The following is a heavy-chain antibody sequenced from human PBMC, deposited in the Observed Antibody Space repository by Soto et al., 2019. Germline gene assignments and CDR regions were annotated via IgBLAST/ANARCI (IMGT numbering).Heavy chain of an antibody. D-gene: IGHD3-22*01. Sequence: EVQLVESGGGLIQPGGSLRLSCAASGFTVSSNYMSWVRQAPGKGLEWVSVIYSGGITYYAASVKGRFTISRDTSKNTXYLQMNSLRAEETAVYYCARVPHDSGGYCYWYFDLWGRGTLVTVSS. V-gene: IGHV3-53*01. J-gene: IGHJ2*01. CDR2: IYSGGIT. CDR3: ARVPHDSGGYCYWYFDL. CDR1: GFTVSSNY.